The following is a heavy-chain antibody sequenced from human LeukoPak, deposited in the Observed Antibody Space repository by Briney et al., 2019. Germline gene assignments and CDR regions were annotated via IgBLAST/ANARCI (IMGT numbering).Heavy chain of an antibody. Sequence: PGGSLRLSCAASGFTFSSYWMHWVRQAPGKGLVWVSRINSDGSSTSYADSVKGRFTISRDNSKNTLYLQMNSLRAEDTAVYYCAKDHYYDSSGYYSSDYWGQGTLVTVSS. V-gene: IGHV3-74*01. CDR2: INSDGSST. CDR3: AKDHYYDSSGYYSSDY. J-gene: IGHJ4*02. CDR1: GFTFSSYW. D-gene: IGHD3-22*01.